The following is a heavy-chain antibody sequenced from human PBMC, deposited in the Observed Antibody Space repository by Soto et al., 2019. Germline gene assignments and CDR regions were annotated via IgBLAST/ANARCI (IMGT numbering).Heavy chain of an antibody. J-gene: IGHJ6*02. D-gene: IGHD3-16*02. CDR1: GYTFTIYG. CDR2: ISAYNGNT. V-gene: IGHV1-18*01. CDR3: AGEFMSTFGGVIASYGIDV. Sequence: QVQLVQSGAEVKKPGASVKVSCKASGYTFTIYGISLVRPAPGQVLDLMGWISAYNGNTNYAQKLQGRVTMPTDTSTRTAYMELRSLRADETAVYYCAGEFMSTFGGVIASYGIDVWGQGTTVTVSS.